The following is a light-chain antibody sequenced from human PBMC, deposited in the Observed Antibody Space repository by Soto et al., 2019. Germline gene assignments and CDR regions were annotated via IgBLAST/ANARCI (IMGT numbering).Light chain of an antibody. J-gene: IGKJ1*01. V-gene: IGKV1-9*01. Sequence: PAALSSPYVDRRVSINCRASHDISTYLAWYQQKPGKAPKLLIYAASTLQSGVPSRFSGSGSGTEFTLTINRLQPEDFATYCCQKDNIATSTFAQGTIVDIK. CDR2: AAS. CDR1: HDISTY. CDR3: QKDNIATST.